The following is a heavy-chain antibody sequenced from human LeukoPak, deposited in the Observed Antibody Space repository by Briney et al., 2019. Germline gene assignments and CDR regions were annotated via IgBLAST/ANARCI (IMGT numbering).Heavy chain of an antibody. Sequence: GGSLRLSCAASGLTLSNSVMSWLRQAPGEGLEWVSTISGSAGDTQYTDSVKGRFTISRDNAKNSLYLQMNSLRAEDTAVYYCAREPVADSHFDYWGQGTLVTVSS. D-gene: IGHD2-15*01. CDR3: AREPVADSHFDY. J-gene: IGHJ4*02. CDR1: GLTLSNSV. CDR2: ISGSAGDT. V-gene: IGHV3-23*01.